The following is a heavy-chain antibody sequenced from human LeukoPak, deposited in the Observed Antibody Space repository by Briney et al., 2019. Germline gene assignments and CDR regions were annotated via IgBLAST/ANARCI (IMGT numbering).Heavy chain of an antibody. CDR3: ARNYNGMSC. CDR2: VDGDGRTT. J-gene: IGHJ4*02. Sequence: PGGSLRLSCVASGLTFTNYGMMWVRQAPGKGLVWVSYVDGDGRTTTYADSVKGRFTISRDNAKNTLYLQMNSLRAEDTAMYYCARNYNGMSCWGQGTLVIVSS. V-gene: IGHV3-74*01. CDR1: GLTFTNYG. D-gene: IGHD1-26*01.